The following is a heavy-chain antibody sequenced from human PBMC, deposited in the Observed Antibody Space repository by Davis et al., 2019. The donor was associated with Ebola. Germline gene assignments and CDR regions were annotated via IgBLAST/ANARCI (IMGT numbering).Heavy chain of an antibody. CDR1: GGSFSGYY. J-gene: IGHJ4*02. CDR2: INHSGST. D-gene: IGHD3-16*02. Sequence: PSETLSLTCAVYGGSFSGYYWSWIRQPPGKGLEWIGEINHSGSTNYNPSLKSRVTISVDTSKNHFSLKLSSVTAADTAVYYCARAGSYRPYYFDDWGQGTLVTVSS. V-gene: IGHV4-34*01. CDR3: ARAGSYRPYYFDD.